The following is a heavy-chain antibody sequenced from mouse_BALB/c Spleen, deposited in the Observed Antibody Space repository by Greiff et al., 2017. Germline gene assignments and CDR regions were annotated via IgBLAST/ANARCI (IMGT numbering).Heavy chain of an antibody. Sequence: QVQLQQSGAELVRPGASVTLSCKASGYTFTDYEMHWVKHTPVHGLEWIGAIDPETGGTAYNQKFKGKATLTADKSSSTAYMELRSLTSEDSAVYYCTRHGYYGGDYWGQGTSVTVSS. CDR3: TRHGYYGGDY. J-gene: IGHJ4*01. CDR1: GYTFTDYE. D-gene: IGHD2-3*01. CDR2: IDPETGGT. V-gene: IGHV1-15*01.